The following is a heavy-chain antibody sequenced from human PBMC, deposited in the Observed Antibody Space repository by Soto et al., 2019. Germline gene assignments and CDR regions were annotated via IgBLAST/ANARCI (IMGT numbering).Heavy chain of an antibody. CDR3: ARDAAPYGSGSWPLERPVNWFDP. J-gene: IGHJ5*02. CDR1: GYTFTSYA. V-gene: IGHV1-3*01. CDR2: INAGNGNT. D-gene: IGHD3-10*01. Sequence: ASVKVSCKASGYTFTSYAMHWVRQAPGQRLEWMGWINAGNGNTKYSQKFQGRVTITRDTSASTAYMELSSLRSEDTAVYYCARDAAPYGSGSWPLERPVNWFDPWGQGTLVTVSS.